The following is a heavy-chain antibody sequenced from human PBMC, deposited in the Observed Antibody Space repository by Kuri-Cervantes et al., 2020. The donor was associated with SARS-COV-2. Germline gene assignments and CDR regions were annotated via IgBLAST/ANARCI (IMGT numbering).Heavy chain of an antibody. D-gene: IGHD4-11*01. Sequence: ASVKVSCKASGYTFTGYYMHWVRQAPGQGLEWMGWINPNSGGTNYAQKFQGRVTMTRDTSISTAYMELSRLRSDDTAVYYCARGGLRYSNTILTWFDPWGQGTLVTGSS. CDR3: ARGGLRYSNTILTWFDP. J-gene: IGHJ5*02. V-gene: IGHV1-2*02. CDR2: INPNSGGT. CDR1: GYTFTGYY.